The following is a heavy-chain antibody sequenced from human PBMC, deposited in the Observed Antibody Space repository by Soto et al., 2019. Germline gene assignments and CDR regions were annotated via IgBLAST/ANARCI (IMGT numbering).Heavy chain of an antibody. CDR3: AREGYSSSSFGH. CDR1: GGSINNHY. D-gene: IGHD6-6*01. Sequence: SETLSLTRAVSGGSINNHYWSWIRQPPGKGLEWIGYIFYNGFTNYNPSLKSRVTMSVDTSKNQFSLNLNSTTAADTAVYYCAREGYSSSSFGHWGQGTLVTVSS. CDR2: IFYNGFT. J-gene: IGHJ4*02. V-gene: IGHV4-59*11.